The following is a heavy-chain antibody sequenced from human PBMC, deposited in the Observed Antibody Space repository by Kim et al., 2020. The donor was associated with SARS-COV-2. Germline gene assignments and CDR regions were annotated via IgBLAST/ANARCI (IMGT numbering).Heavy chain of an antibody. J-gene: IGHJ4*02. Sequence: GGSLRLSCAASGFAFSTYGMSWVRQAPGRGLEWVSYISGSGGVTHYADSVKGRFTISRDNSKTTLYLQMNSLRAEDTAVFYCAKGATGSYDYWGQGTLVTVSS. CDR3: AKGATGSYDY. CDR1: GFAFSTYG. CDR2: ISGSGGVT. V-gene: IGHV3-23*01. D-gene: IGHD1-26*01.